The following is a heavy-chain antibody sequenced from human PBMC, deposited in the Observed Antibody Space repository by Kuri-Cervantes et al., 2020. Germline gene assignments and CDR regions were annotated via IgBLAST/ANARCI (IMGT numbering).Heavy chain of an antibody. D-gene: IGHD6-25*01. CDR1: GYTFTSSG. Sequence: SCQASGYTFTSSGISWVRQAKGKGLEWVANIKQDGSEKYYVVSVKGRFTISRDNAKNSLYLQMNSLRAEDTAVYYSARGGKYSCGAYYFDYWGQGTLVTVSS. V-gene: IGHV3-7*01. J-gene: IGHJ4*02. CDR2: IKQDGSEK. CDR3: ARGGKYSCGAYYFDY.